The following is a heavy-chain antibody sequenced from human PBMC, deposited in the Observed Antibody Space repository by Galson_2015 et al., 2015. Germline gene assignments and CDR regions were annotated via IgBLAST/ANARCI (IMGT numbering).Heavy chain of an antibody. D-gene: IGHD1-14*01. CDR2: ISYDGSNK. CDR1: GFTFSSYA. Sequence: SLRLSCAASGFTFSSYAMHWVRQAPGKGLEWVAVISYDGSNKYYADSVKGRFTISRDNSKNTLYLQMNSLRAEDTAVYYCARGTLYHLTPYYYYYGMDVWGQGTTVTVSS. J-gene: IGHJ6*02. CDR3: ARGTLYHLTPYYYYYGMDV. V-gene: IGHV3-30-3*01.